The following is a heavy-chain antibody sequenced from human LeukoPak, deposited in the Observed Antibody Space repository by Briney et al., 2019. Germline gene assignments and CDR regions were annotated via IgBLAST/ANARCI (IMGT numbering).Heavy chain of an antibody. Sequence: GASVKVSCKASGYTFTGYYMHWVRQAPGQGLEWMGWINPNSGGTNYAQKFQGRVTMTRDTSISTAYMELSRLRSDDTAVYYCASPRLYRGIDAFDIWGQGTMVTVSS. D-gene: IGHD3-16*01. J-gene: IGHJ3*02. CDR3: ASPRLYRGIDAFDI. CDR2: INPNSGGT. V-gene: IGHV1-2*02. CDR1: GYTFTGYY.